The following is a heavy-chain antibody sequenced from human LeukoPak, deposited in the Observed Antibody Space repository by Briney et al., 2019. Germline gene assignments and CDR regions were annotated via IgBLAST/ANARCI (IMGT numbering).Heavy chain of an antibody. V-gene: IGHV6-1*01. CDR2: TYYRSKWFN. CDR1: GDSVSSTNAA. J-gene: IGHJ5*02. D-gene: IGHD6-19*01. CDR3: ARSGSGWNNWFDP. Sequence: SQTLSLTCAISGDSVSSTNAAWNWIRQSPSRGLEWLGRTYYRSKWFNDYALSVKSRITINPDTSNNHFSLQLNSVTPEDTAVYYCARSGSGWNNWFDPWGQGTLVTVSS.